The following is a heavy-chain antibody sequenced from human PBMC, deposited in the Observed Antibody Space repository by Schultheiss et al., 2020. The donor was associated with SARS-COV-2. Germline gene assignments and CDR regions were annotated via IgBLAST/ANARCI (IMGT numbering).Heavy chain of an antibody. CDR3: VKEGEEMGTS. D-gene: IGHD5-24*01. J-gene: IGHJ4*02. CDR1: GYTFTSYG. CDR2: ISPYNGNT. V-gene: IGHV1-18*01. Sequence: ASVKVSCKASGYTFTSYGVTWVRQAPGQGLEWMGWISPYNGNTNFAQKFQGRVTMTTDTSTSTAYMELRSLRVDDTAVYYCVKEGEEMGTSWGQGTLVTVSS.